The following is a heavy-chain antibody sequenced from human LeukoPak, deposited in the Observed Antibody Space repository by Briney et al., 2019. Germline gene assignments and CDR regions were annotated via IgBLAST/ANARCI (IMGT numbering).Heavy chain of an antibody. CDR2: ISGSGGIT. Sequence: GGSLRLSCAASGFTFSSSAMSWVRQAPGKGLEWVSAISGSGGITYYADSVRGRFTISRDNSKNTLYLQLNGLRAEDTAVYYCAKGTFYYDSSAFFDYWAREPWSPSPQ. CDR3: AKGTFYYDSSAFFDY. CDR1: GFTFSSSA. D-gene: IGHD3-22*01. J-gene: IGHJ4*02. V-gene: IGHV3-23*01.